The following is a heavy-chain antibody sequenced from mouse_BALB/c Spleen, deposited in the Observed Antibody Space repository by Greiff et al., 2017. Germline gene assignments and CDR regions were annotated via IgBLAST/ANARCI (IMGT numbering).Heavy chain of an antibody. Sequence: EVQLQESGGGLVQPGGSLKLSCAASGFTFSSYNMSWVRQTPEKRLEWVAYISNGGGSTYYPDTVKGRFTISRDNAKNTLYLQMSSLKSEDTAMYYCARHDGYWYFDVWGAGTTVTVSS. CDR3: ARHDGYWYFDV. CDR2: ISNGGGST. V-gene: IGHV5-12-2*01. CDR1: GFTFSSYN. J-gene: IGHJ1*01.